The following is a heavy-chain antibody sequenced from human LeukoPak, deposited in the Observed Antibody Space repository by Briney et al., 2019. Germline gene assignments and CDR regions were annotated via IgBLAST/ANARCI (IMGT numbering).Heavy chain of an antibody. Sequence: GGSLRLSCAASGFTFSSYAMSWVRQAPGKGLEWVSAISGSGGSTYYADSVKGRFTISRDNSKNTLYLQMNSLRAEDTAVYYCAKDGTGLLAPIYYYYYMDVWAKGPRSPSP. CDR2: ISGSGGST. D-gene: IGHD2-15*01. CDR1: GFTFSSYA. J-gene: IGHJ6*03. CDR3: AKDGTGLLAPIYYYYYMDV. V-gene: IGHV3-23*01.